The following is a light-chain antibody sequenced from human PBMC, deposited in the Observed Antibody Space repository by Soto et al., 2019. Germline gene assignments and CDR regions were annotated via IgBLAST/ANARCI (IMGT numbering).Light chain of an antibody. CDR2: QAS. CDR1: QTISSW. CDR3: QHYNSYSEA. J-gene: IGKJ1*01. V-gene: IGKV1-5*03. Sequence: DIQMTQSPSTLSGSVGDRVTITCRASQTISSWLAWYQHKPGKAPKLLIYQASTLKSGVPSRFSGSGSGTEFTLTISSLQPDDFANYYCQHYNSYSEAFVQGTKVELK.